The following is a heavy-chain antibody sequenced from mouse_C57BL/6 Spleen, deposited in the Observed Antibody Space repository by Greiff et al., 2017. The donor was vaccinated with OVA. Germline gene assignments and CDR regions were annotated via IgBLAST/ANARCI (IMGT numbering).Heavy chain of an antibody. CDR1: GFTFSSYT. V-gene: IGHV5-9*01. J-gene: IGHJ2*01. CDR3: ARLGYYGSSYYFDY. D-gene: IGHD1-1*01. CDR2: ISGGGGNT. Sequence: EVKLQESGGGLVKPGGSLKLSCAASGFTFSSYTMSWVRQTPEKRLEWVATISGGGGNTYSPDSVTGRFTISSDNAKNTLYLQMSSLRSEDTALYYCARLGYYGSSYYFDYWGQGTTLTVSS.